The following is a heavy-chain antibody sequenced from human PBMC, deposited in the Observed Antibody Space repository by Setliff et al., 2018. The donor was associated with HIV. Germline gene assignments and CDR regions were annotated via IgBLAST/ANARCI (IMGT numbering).Heavy chain of an antibody. D-gene: IGHD6-19*01. CDR2: ISTSSRSI. CDR3: VKDGQQWRFDP. V-gene: IGHV3-21*04. Sequence: GGSLRLSCAASAFTFSTYSMNWVRQAPGKGLEWVSSISTSSRSIYYADSVKGRFTISRDNSKSTLFLQMNSLRTEDTALYYCVKDGQQWRFDPWGQGTLVTVSS. CDR1: AFTFSTYS. J-gene: IGHJ5*02.